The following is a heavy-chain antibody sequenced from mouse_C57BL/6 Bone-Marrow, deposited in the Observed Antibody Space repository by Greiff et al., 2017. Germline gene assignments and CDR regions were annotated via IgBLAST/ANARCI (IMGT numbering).Heavy chain of an antibody. CDR3: ARTDYDDAGYYAMDY. D-gene: IGHD2-4*01. CDR1: GYTFTSHW. J-gene: IGHJ4*01. V-gene: IGHV1-69*01. CDR2: IDPSDSYT. Sequence: QVQLQQSGAELVMPGASVKLSCKASGYTFTSHWMHWVKQRPGQGLEWIGEIDPSDSYTNYNQKFKGKSTLTVDKSSSTAYMQLSSLTSEDSAVYYCARTDYDDAGYYAMDYWGQGTSVTVSS.